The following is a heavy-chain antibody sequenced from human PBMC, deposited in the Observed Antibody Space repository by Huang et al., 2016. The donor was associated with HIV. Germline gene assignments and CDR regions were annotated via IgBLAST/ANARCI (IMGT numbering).Heavy chain of an antibody. D-gene: IGHD6-13*01. J-gene: IGHJ4*02. Sequence: QVQLVESGGGVVQAGGCLRLFCAASGSTFATSGMHWVRQGPGKWLEWVAFIRSAATNKYYADSVKGRLTASRDNSKNTLFLHMNSLRPEDTALYYCAKIPPLHANLATSGPGPVDYWGQGTLVTVSS. CDR1: GSTFATSG. CDR2: IRSAATNK. V-gene: IGHV3-30*02. CDR3: AKIPPLHANLATSGPGPVDY.